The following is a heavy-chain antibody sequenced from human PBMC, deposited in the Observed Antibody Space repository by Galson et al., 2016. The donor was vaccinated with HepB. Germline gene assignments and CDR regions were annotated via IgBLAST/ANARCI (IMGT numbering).Heavy chain of an antibody. Sequence: QSGAEVKKPGESLRISCKGPGDSFTSYWITWVRQMPGKGLEWMGRINPSDSYTNYSPSFRGHVTISADKSISTAYLQWGSLKASDTALYYCARDSLSGYYSSDFDYWGQGTLVTVSS. CDR3: ARDSLSGYYSSDFDY. CDR1: GDSFTSYW. J-gene: IGHJ4*02. CDR2: INPSDSYT. D-gene: IGHD3-22*01. V-gene: IGHV5-10-1*01.